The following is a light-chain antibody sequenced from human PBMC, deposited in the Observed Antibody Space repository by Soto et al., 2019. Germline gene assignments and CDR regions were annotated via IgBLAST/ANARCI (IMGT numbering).Light chain of an antibody. CDR3: QTWGAGMV. Sequence: QLVLTQSPSASASLGASVTLTCTLSSGHSDYAIAWHQQQPEKGPRYLMKLNSDGSHSKGDGIPDRFSGSSSGAERYLTISSLQSEDEADYHCQTWGAGMVFGGGTKLTVL. V-gene: IGLV4-69*01. J-gene: IGLJ3*02. CDR1: SGHSDYA. CDR2: LNSDGSH.